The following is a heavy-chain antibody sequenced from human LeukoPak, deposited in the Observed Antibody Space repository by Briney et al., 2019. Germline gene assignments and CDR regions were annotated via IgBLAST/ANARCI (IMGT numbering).Heavy chain of an antibody. J-gene: IGHJ4*02. CDR2: ISGSGGST. V-gene: IGHV3-23*01. Sequence: PGGSLRLSCAASGFTFSSYAMSWVRQAPGKGLEWVSAISGSGGSTYYADSVKGRFTISRDNSKNTLYLQMNSLRAEDTAVYYCGKERGLVEIEPCDYWGQGTLVTVSS. CDR1: GFTFSSYA. CDR3: GKERGLVEIEPCDY. D-gene: IGHD5-24*01.